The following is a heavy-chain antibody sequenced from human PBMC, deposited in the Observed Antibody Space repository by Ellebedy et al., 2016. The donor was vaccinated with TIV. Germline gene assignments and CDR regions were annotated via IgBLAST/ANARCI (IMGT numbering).Heavy chain of an antibody. CDR2: VSYDGSNK. CDR3: VKGTAGSSDVFHF. Sequence: GESLKISCEASGFTFSSYGMHWVRQAPGKGLEWVALVSYDGSNKYYADSVKGRFTISRDNSNNTLFLQMNTLRVEDTAVYYCVKGTAGSSDVFHFWGQGTMVTVSS. D-gene: IGHD1-26*01. CDR1: GFTFSSYG. J-gene: IGHJ3*01. V-gene: IGHV3-30*18.